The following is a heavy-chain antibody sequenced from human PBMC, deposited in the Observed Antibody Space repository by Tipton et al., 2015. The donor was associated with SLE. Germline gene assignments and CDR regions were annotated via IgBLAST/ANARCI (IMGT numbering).Heavy chain of an antibody. CDR2: IIPMFGTA. CDR1: GGTFSSYA. Sequence: QLVQSGAEVKKPGSSVKVSCKASGGTFSSYAISWVRQAPGQGLEWMGGIIPMFGTANYAQKFQDRVTMTTDESTSTVYMELSSLRSEDTAVYYCARDLSSYYDDSGYYCLEYWGQGTLVTVSS. D-gene: IGHD3-22*01. CDR3: ARDLSSYYDDSGYYCLEY. J-gene: IGHJ4*02. V-gene: IGHV1-69*05.